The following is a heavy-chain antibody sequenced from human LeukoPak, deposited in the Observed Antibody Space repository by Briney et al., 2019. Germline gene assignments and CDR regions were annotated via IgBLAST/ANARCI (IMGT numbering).Heavy chain of an antibody. CDR2: IYTSGST. J-gene: IGHJ4*02. V-gene: IGHV4-4*07. Sequence: SETLSLTCTVSGGSISSYYWSWIRQPAGKGLEWIGRIYTSGSTNYNPSLKSRVTMSVDTSKNQFSLKLSSVTAADTAAYYCARDTTSFGVVIYYFDYWGQGTLVTVSS. CDR1: GGSISSYY. CDR3: ARDTTSFGVVIYYFDY. D-gene: IGHD3-3*01.